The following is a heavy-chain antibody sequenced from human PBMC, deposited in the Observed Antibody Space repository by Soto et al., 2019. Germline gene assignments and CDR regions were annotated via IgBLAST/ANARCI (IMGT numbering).Heavy chain of an antibody. CDR1: GGSISSYY. CDR3: ARVGTYCTNGVCYPGVVDY. J-gene: IGHJ4*02. CDR2: IYYSGST. V-gene: IGHV4-59*01. D-gene: IGHD2-8*01. Sequence: QVQLQESGPGLVKPSETLSLTCTVSGGSISSYYWSWIRQPPGKGLEWIGYIYYSGSTNYNPSLQGRVTISVDTSKNQFSLKLSSVTAADTAVYYCARVGTYCTNGVCYPGVVDYWGQGTLVTVSS.